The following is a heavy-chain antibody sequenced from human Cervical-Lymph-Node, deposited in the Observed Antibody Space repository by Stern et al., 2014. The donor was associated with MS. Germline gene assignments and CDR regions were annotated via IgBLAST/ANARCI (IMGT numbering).Heavy chain of an antibody. Sequence: VQLVESGGGVVQPGRSLRLSCAASGFTFSTYGMHWVRQAPGKGLEWVSVIWYDGTEKYYAASVKGRFTVSRDNSQNTLYLQMNSLRAEDTAVYFCATDYYFGMDVWGQGTTVTVSS. CDR2: IWYDGTEK. CDR3: ATDYYFGMDV. V-gene: IGHV3-33*01. J-gene: IGHJ6*02. CDR1: GFTFSTYG.